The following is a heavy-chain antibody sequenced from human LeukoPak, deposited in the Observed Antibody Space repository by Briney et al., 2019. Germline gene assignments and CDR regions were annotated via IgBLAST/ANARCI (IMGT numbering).Heavy chain of an antibody. Sequence: GGSLRLSCAASGFTFSNYSMNWVRQAPGKGLEWVSYISSSSNTIYYADSVKGRFTISRDNAQNSLYLQMNSLRAEDTAVYYCARGFSYYDILTGYLSYWGQGTLVTVSS. CDR1: GFTFSNYS. V-gene: IGHV3-48*01. J-gene: IGHJ4*02. CDR2: ISSSSNTI. CDR3: ARGFSYYDILTGYLSY. D-gene: IGHD3-9*01.